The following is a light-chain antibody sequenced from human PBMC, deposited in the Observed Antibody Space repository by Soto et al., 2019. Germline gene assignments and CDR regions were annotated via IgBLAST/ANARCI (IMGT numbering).Light chain of an antibody. CDR2: DVS. J-gene: IGLJ2*01. V-gene: IGLV2-14*01. CDR3: SSYTSSSTLAV. Sequence: QSVLTQPASVSGSPGQSITISCTGTSSDVGGYNYVSWYQQHPGKAPKLMIYDVSNRPSGVSNRFSGPKSGNTASLTISGLQAEDEADYYCSSYTSSSTLAVFGGGTKVTVL. CDR1: SSDVGGYNY.